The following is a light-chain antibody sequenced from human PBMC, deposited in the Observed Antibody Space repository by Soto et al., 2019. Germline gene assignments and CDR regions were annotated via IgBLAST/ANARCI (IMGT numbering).Light chain of an antibody. CDR1: QGISSY. CDR3: QQLNSYPRT. J-gene: IGKJ2*01. Sequence: DIQLTQSPSFLSASVGDRVTITCRASQGISSYLAWYQQKPGKAPKLLIYAASTLQSGVPSRFSGRGSGTEFTLTISRLQPEDFATYYCQQLNSYPRTFGQGTKLEIK. CDR2: AAS. V-gene: IGKV1-9*01.